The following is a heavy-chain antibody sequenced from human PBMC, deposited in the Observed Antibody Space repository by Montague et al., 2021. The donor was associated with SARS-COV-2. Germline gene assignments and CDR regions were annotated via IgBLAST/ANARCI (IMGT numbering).Heavy chain of an antibody. CDR3: ARQMGQSSIFGVVIQYYFDY. CDR1: GGSISSSSYY. CDR2: IYYSGST. V-gene: IGHV4-39*01. Sequence: SETLSLTCTVSGGSISSSSYYWGWIRQPPGKGLEWIGSIYYSGSTYYNPSLKSRVTISVDTSKNQFSLKLSSVTAADTAVYYCARQMGQSSIFGVVIQYYFDYWGQGTLVTVSS. D-gene: IGHD3-3*01. J-gene: IGHJ4*02.